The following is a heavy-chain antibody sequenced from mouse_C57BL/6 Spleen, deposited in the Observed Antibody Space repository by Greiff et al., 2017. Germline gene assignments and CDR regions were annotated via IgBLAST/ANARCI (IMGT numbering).Heavy chain of an antibody. V-gene: IGHV2-9-1*01. CDR1: GFSLTSYA. CDR3: ARNRGDYDGNAMDY. D-gene: IGHD2-4*01. Sequence: VQLQESGPGLVAPSQSLSITCTVSGFSLTSYAISWVRQPPGKGLEWLGVIWTGGGTNYNSALKSRLSISKDNSKSQVFLKMNSLQTDDTARYYCARNRGDYDGNAMDYWGQGTSVTVSS. J-gene: IGHJ4*01. CDR2: IWTGGGT.